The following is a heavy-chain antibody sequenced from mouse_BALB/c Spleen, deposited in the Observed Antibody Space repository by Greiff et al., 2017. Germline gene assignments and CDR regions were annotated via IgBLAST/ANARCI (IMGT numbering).Heavy chain of an antibody. CDR3: ARDGNYHVFAY. Sequence: VQLQQSGAELVRPGVSVKISCKGSGYTFTDYAMHWVKQSHAKSLEWIGVISTYYGDASYNQKFKGKATMTVDKSSSTAYMELARLTSEDSAIYYCARDGNYHVFAYWGQGTLVTVSA. CDR1: GYTFTDYA. D-gene: IGHD2-1*01. J-gene: IGHJ3*01. CDR2: ISTYYGDA. V-gene: IGHV1S137*01.